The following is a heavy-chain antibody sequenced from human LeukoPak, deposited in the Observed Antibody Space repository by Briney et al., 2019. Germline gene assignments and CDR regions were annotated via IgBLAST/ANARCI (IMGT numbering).Heavy chain of an antibody. CDR3: ASNSGSYYPYYFYYYMDV. CDR1: GGSISIYY. V-gene: IGHV4-59*08. CDR2: IYYSGST. Sequence: SETLSLTCTVSGGSISIYYWSWIRQPPGKGLEWIGYIYYSGSTNYNPSLKSRVTISVDTSKNQFSLKLSSVTAADTAVYYCASNSGSYYPYYFYYYMDVWGKGTTVTVSS. J-gene: IGHJ6*03. D-gene: IGHD1-26*01.